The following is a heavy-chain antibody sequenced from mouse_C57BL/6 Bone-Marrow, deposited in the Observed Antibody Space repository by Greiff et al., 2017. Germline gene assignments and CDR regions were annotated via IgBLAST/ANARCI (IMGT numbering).Heavy chain of an antibody. V-gene: IGHV5-4*01. D-gene: IGHD1-1*01. Sequence: EVMLVESGGGLVKPGGSLKLSCAASGFTFSSYAMSWVRQTPEKRLEWVATISDGGSYTYYPDNVKGRFTISRDNAKNNLYLQMSHLRSEDTAMYYCAREGATVVEDYWGQGTTLTVSS. CDR3: AREGATVVEDY. CDR1: GFTFSSYA. CDR2: ISDGGSYT. J-gene: IGHJ2*01.